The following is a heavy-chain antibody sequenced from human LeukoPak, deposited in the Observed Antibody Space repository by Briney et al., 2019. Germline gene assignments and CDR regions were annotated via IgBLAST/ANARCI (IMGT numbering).Heavy chain of an antibody. CDR1: GFTFDDYA. CDR2: ISWNSGSI. Sequence: GGSLRLSCAASGFTFDDYAMHWVRQAPGKGLEWVSGISWNSGSIGYADSVKGRFTISRDNAKNSLYPQMNSLRAEDTALYYCAKLLRDAFDIWGQGTMVTVSS. CDR3: AKLLRDAFDI. J-gene: IGHJ3*02. D-gene: IGHD2-15*01. V-gene: IGHV3-9*01.